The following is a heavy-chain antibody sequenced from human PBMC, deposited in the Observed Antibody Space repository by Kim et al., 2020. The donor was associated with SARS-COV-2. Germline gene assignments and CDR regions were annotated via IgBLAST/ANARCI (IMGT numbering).Heavy chain of an antibody. J-gene: IGHJ4*02. D-gene: IGHD3-3*01. Sequence: YYAESVGGRFTVSRDSATNTLYLQMNDLRVDDTAVYYCVEGAWLDYWGPGTLVTVSS. V-gene: IGHV3-23*01. CDR3: VEGAWLDY.